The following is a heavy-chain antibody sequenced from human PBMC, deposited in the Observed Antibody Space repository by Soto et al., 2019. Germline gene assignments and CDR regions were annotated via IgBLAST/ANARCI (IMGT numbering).Heavy chain of an antibody. CDR2: INHTGGT. D-gene: IGHD6-19*01. CDR3: AREDSYGWSGESLDV. V-gene: IGHV4-30-2*06. J-gene: IGHJ6*02. Sequence: SETLSLTCSVSGGTITSGRSSWNWIRQSPGKGLEWIAYINHTGGTHYNPSLKSRATMSVDTSKNQFSLRLSSVTAADTAIYYCAREDSYGWSGESLDVWGQGTTVTVSS. CDR1: GGTITSGRSS.